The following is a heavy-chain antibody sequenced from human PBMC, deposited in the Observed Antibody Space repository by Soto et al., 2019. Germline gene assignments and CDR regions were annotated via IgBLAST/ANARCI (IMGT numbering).Heavy chain of an antibody. CDR3: ARVGETTGTTRGWLSPTRGGEPPDY. V-gene: IGHV3-11*01. D-gene: IGHD1-1*01. J-gene: IGHJ4*02. CDR1: GFTFSDYY. Sequence: QVQLVESGGGLVKPGGSLRLSCAASGFTFSDYYMSWIRQAPGKGLEWVSYISSSGSTIYYADSVKGRFTISRDNAKNSQYLQMNSLRAEDTAVYYCARVGETTGTTRGWLSPTRGGEPPDYWGQGTLVTVSS. CDR2: ISSSGSTI.